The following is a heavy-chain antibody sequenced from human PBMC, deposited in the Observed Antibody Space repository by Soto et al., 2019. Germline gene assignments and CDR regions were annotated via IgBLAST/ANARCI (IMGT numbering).Heavy chain of an antibody. CDR3: ARLQIAVDAFDI. V-gene: IGHV4-39*01. CDR1: GGSISSSSYY. CDR2: IYYSGST. J-gene: IGHJ3*02. Sequence: PSETLSLTCTASGGSISSSSYYWGWIRQPPGKGLEWIGSIYYSGSTYYNPSLKSRVTISVDTSKNQFSLKLSSVTAADTAVYYCARLQIAVDAFDIWGQGTMVTVSS. D-gene: IGHD6-19*01.